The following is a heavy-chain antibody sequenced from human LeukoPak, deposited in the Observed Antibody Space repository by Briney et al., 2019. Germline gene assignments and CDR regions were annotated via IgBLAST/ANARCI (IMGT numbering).Heavy chain of an antibody. J-gene: IGHJ4*02. CDR3: AYTNPKEGGYKY. V-gene: IGHV3-23*01. CDR2: ISGSGGST. CDR1: GFTFSSYA. D-gene: IGHD3-22*01. Sequence: PGGSLRLSCAASGFTFSSYAMSWVRQAPGKGLEWVSAISGSGGSTYHADSVKGRFTISRDNSKNTLYLQMNSLRAEDTAVYYCAYTNPKEGGYKYWGQGTLVTVSS.